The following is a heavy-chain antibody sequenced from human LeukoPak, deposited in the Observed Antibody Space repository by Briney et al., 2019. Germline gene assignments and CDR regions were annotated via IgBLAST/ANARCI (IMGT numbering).Heavy chain of an antibody. Sequence: SQTLSLTCTVSGGSIGSYYWSWIRQPPGKGLEWIGYIYYSGSTNYNPSLKSRVTISVDTSKNQFSLKLSSVTAADTAVYYCARDRVIMLRGDHIRRAFDIWGQGTMVTVSS. D-gene: IGHD3-10*01. J-gene: IGHJ3*02. CDR1: GGSIGSYY. V-gene: IGHV4-59*12. CDR2: IYYSGST. CDR3: ARDRVIMLRGDHIRRAFDI.